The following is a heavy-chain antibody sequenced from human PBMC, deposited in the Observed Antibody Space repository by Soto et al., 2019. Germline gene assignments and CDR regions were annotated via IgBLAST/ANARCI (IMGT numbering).Heavy chain of an antibody. Sequence: QVQLVQSGAEVKKPGSSVKVSCKASEDTFVSYAITWVRQAPGQGLEWMGGVVPILGSTNYAQKFQGRVTFTADNSTNTAYMELSSLRSEDTAMYYCARGEPFILVLELWGQGTMVIVSS. J-gene: IGHJ3*01. V-gene: IGHV1-69*06. CDR3: ARGEPFILVLEL. D-gene: IGHD3-3*01. CDR2: VVPILGST. CDR1: EDTFVSYA.